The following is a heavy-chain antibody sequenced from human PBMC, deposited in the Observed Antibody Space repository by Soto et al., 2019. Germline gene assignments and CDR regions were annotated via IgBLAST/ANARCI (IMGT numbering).Heavy chain of an antibody. CDR3: ARGPAYIDGWRTFDL. D-gene: IGHD6-19*01. J-gene: IGHJ4*02. CDR1: DDSFRGAEYY. V-gene: IGHV4-61*08. CDR2: TYYNGDT. Sequence: PSETLSLTCTVSDDSFRGAEYYWSWIRQPLGKGPEWIGYTYYNGDTKYNPALSSRVTMSEDTSKNQFSLRLSSVTAADTAVYFCARGPAYIDGWRTFDLWGRGILVTVSS.